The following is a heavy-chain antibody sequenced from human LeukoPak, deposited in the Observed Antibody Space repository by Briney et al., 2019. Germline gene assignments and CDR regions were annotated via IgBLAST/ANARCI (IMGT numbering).Heavy chain of an antibody. J-gene: IGHJ4*02. V-gene: IGHV3-48*03. CDR2: MSSGGSNI. Sequence: PGGSLRLSCAASGFTFSSYEMNWVRQAPGKGLEWVSYMSSGGSNIYYADSVKGRFTISRDNAKNSLYVQMNSLTAEDTAVYYCARGPRVYFDYWGQGTLVTVSS. CDR1: GFTFSSYE. CDR3: ARGPRVYFDY.